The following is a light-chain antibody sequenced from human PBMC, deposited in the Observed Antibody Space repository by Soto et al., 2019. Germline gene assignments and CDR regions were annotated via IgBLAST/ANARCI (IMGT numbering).Light chain of an antibody. CDR1: QGVLYTSNNKNY. CDR3: QQFYTTLGT. V-gene: IGKV4-1*01. CDR2: WAS. Sequence: DIVMTQSPDSLAVSLGERATINCKSSQGVLYTSNNKNYLAWYQQKPGQPPRKLISWASARESGVPDRFSGSGSGTDFTLTISSLQAEDVAVYYCQQFYTTLGTFGQGTKLEIK. J-gene: IGKJ2*01.